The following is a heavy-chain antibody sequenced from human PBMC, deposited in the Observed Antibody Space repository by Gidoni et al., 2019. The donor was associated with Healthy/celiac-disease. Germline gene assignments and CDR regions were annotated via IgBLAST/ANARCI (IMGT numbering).Heavy chain of an antibody. Sequence: EVQLLESGGGLVQPGGSLRLSCAASGFTFSSYAMSWVRQAPGKGLEWVSASSGSGGSTYYADSVKGRFTISRDNSKNTLYLQMNSLRAEDTAVYYCAKDKELGRYYFDYWGQGTLVTVSS. CDR2: SSGSGGST. CDR3: AKDKELGRYYFDY. CDR1: GFTFSSYA. D-gene: IGHD7-27*01. J-gene: IGHJ4*02. V-gene: IGHV3-23*01.